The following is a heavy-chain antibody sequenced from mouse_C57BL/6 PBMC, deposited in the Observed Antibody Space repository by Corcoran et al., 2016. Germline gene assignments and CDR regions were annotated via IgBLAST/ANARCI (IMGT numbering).Heavy chain of an antibody. Sequence: DVQLQESGPGLVKPSQSLSLTCSVTGYSITSGYYWNWIRQFPGNKLEWMGYISYDGSNNYNPSLKNRISITRDTSKNQFFLKLNSVTTEDTATYYCASLYDGYYWFAYCGQGTLVTVSA. V-gene: IGHV3-6*01. D-gene: IGHD2-3*01. CDR1: GYSITSGYY. CDR2: ISYDGSN. J-gene: IGHJ3*01. CDR3: ASLYDGYYWFAY.